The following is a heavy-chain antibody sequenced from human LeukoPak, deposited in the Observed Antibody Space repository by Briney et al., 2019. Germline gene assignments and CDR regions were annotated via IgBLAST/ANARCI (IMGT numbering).Heavy chain of an antibody. J-gene: IGHJ4*02. Sequence: PSETLSLTCTVSGGSISSSSYYWGWIRQPPGKGLEWIGYIYYSGSTYYNPSLKSRVTISVDTSKKQISLKLNSVTAADTAVYYCARDYYGSGSYWTWGQGTLVTVSS. CDR2: IYYSGST. CDR3: ARDYYGSGSYWT. CDR1: GGSISSSSYY. D-gene: IGHD3-10*01. V-gene: IGHV4-30-4*08.